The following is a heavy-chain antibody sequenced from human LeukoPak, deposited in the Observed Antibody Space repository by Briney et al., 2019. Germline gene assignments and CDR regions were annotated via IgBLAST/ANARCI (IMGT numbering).Heavy chain of an antibody. V-gene: IGHV1-18*01. J-gene: IGHJ6*03. CDR3: AREVPGTAAGRYYYYYMDV. Sequence: GASVKVSCKASGYTFTSYGISWVRQAPGQGLEWMGWISAYNGNTNYAQKLQGRVTMTTDTSTSTAYMELRSLRSGDTAVYYCAREVPGTAAGRYYYYYMDVWGKGTTVTISS. CDR1: GYTFTSYG. D-gene: IGHD6-13*01. CDR2: ISAYNGNT.